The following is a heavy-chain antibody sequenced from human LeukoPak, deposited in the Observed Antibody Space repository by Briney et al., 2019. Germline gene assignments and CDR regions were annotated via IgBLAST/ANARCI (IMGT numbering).Heavy chain of an antibody. CDR2: ISGSGATT. D-gene: IGHD6-6*01. Sequence: GGSLRLSCAASGFTVRYNYMSWVRQAPGKGLEWVSTISGSGATTYYADSVKGRFTISRDNSKNTLYLQMSTLRAEDTATYYCAKGQERTRIAARPSALDFWGQGTLVAVSS. CDR1: GFTVRYNY. J-gene: IGHJ4*02. CDR3: AKGQERTRIAARPSALDF. V-gene: IGHV3-23*01.